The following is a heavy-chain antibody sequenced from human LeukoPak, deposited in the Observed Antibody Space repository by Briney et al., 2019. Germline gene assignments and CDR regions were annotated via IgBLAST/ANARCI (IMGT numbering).Heavy chain of an antibody. D-gene: IGHD3-22*01. CDR2: ISGSGGST. CDR3: ARDVQIWYYDSSGYLDY. Sequence: GGSLRLSCAASGFTFSNYAMSWVRQAPGKGLEWVSAISGSGGSTYYADSVKGRFTISRDNSKNTLYLQMNSLRAEDTAVYYCARDVQIWYYDSSGYLDYWGQGTLVTVSS. CDR1: GFTFSNYA. J-gene: IGHJ4*02. V-gene: IGHV3-23*01.